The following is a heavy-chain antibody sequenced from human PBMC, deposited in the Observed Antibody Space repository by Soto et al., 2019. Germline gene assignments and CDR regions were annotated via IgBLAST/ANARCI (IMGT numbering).Heavy chain of an antibody. CDR3: ARHIPYHGKDV. D-gene: IGHD2-21*01. CDR2: VRNKVNSYTT. CDR1: GFTFSDHY. V-gene: IGHV3-72*01. Sequence: EVQLVESGGGLVQPGGSLRLSCAASGFTFSDHYMDWVRQAPGKGLEWVGRVRNKVNSYTTEYAASVKGRFTISRDDSKNALYLQMNSLITEDTAVYYCARHIPYHGKDVWGQGTTVTVSS. J-gene: IGHJ6*02.